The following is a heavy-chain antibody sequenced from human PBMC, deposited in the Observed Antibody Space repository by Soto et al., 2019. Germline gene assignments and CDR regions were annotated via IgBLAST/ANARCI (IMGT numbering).Heavy chain of an antibody. D-gene: IGHD3-3*01. Sequence: QVQLQESGPGLVKPSETLSLTCTVSGGSVSSDSIYWSWLRQTPGQGLEWIGFVHFSSSPIYSPSLNRRFTMSVDTSMNPVSLQLTSVTAADTAVYYCAREVSVTILPNYYGLDGWGQGITVSVSS. CDR3: AREVSVTILPNYYGLDG. J-gene: IGHJ6*02. V-gene: IGHV4-61*01. CDR1: GGSVSSDSIY. CDR2: VHFSSSP.